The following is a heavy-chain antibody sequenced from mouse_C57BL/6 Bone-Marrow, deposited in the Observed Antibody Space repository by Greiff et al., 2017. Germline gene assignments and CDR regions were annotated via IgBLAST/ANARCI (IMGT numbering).Heavy chain of an antibody. CDR2: IDPSDSYT. V-gene: IGHV1-50*01. D-gene: IGHD1-1*01. J-gene: IGHJ1*03. CDR3: AREGYYGSSYYWYFDV. Sequence: VQLQQPGAELVKPGASVKLSCKASGYTFTSYWMQWVKQRPGQGLEWIGEIDPSDSYTNYNQKFKGKATLTVDTSSSPAYMQLSSLTPEDSAVYYCAREGYYGSSYYWYFDVWGTGTTVTVSS. CDR1: GYTFTSYW.